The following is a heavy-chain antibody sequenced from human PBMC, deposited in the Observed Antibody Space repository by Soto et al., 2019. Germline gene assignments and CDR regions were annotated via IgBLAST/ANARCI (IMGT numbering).Heavy chain of an antibody. J-gene: IGHJ5*02. V-gene: IGHV3-64*01. Sequence: EVQLVESGGGLVQPGGSLRLSCAASGFTFSSYAMHWVRQAPGKGLEYVSAISSNGGSTYYANSVKGRFTISRVNSKNTLYLQMGSLRAEDMAVYYCARASEGLFGWYDPWGQGTLVTVSS. CDR2: ISSNGGST. CDR1: GFTFSSYA. CDR3: ARASEGLFGWYDP. D-gene: IGHD2-21*01.